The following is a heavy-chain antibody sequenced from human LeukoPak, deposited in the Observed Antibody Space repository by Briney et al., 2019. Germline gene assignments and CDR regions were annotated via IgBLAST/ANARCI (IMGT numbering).Heavy chain of an antibody. J-gene: IGHJ5*02. D-gene: IGHD4/OR15-4a*01. CDR2: IYHSGST. V-gene: IGHV4-59*12. CDR3: ARDRAVLPDSNQSDP. CDR1: GGSISSYY. Sequence: SGTLSLTCTVSGGSISSYYWSWIRQAPGKGLEWIGGIYHSGSTYYNPSLKGRVTISVDKSKNQVSLKPRTVTAARTAVYYCARDRAVLPDSNQSDPWGQKTLVTVSS.